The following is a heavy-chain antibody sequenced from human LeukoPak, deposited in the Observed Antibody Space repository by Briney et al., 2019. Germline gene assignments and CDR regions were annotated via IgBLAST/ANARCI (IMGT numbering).Heavy chain of an antibody. CDR2: INPNSGDT. CDR3: AGEYCSGGSCRQGFDY. J-gene: IGHJ4*02. D-gene: IGHD2-15*01. V-gene: IGHV1-2*02. Sequence: ASVKVSCKASGYTFTDYYMHWVRQAPGQGLEWVGWINPNSGDTNHAQNFQGRVTLTRDTSISSAYMELSSLRSDDSAVYYCAGEYCSGGSCRQGFDYWGQGTLVTVSS. CDR1: GYTFTDYY.